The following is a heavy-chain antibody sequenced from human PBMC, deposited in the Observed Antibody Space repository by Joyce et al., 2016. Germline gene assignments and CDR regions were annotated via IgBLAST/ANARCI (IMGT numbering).Heavy chain of an antibody. Sequence: EVHLVESGGGLVQPGGSLRLSCAASGIIFSSKEMNWVRQAPGKGLECISSINRDDSRIHYADSVRGRFTISRDNARNSLYLEMNYLRVEDTAIYYCTTPSCANWGQGSLVTVSS. CDR1: GIIFSSKE. D-gene: IGHD2-2*01. CDR3: TTPSCAN. CDR2: INRDDSRI. J-gene: IGHJ4*02. V-gene: IGHV3-48*03.